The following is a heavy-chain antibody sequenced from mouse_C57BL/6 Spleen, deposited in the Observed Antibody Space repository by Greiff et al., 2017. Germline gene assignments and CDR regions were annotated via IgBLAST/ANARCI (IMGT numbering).Heavy chain of an antibody. J-gene: IGHJ2*01. Sequence: VQLQESGAELVKPGASVKISCKASGYAFSSYWMNWVKQRPGKGLEWIGQIYPGDGDTNYNGKFKGKATLTADKSSSTAYMQLSSLTSEDSAVYFCARNDYDGGTFDYWGQGTTLTVSS. CDR2: IYPGDGDT. CDR3: ARNDYDGGTFDY. D-gene: IGHD2-4*01. CDR1: GYAFSSYW. V-gene: IGHV1-80*01.